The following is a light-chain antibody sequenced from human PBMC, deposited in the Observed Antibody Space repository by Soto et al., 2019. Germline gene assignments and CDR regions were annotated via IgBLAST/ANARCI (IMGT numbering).Light chain of an antibody. V-gene: IGKV3-20*01. CDR3: QQYGSSPKT. CDR1: QSVSSSY. CDR2: GAS. J-gene: IGKJ1*01. Sequence: EIVLTPSPGTLSLSPGERATLSCRASQSVSSSYLAWYQQKPGQAPRLLIYGASSRATGIPDRFSGSGSGTDFTLTISRLEPEDFAVYYCQQYGSSPKTFGQGPRWIS.